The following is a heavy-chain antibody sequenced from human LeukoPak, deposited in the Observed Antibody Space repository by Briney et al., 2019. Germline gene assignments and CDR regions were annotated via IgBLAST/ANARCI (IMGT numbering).Heavy chain of an antibody. CDR1: GYTLTELS. Sequence: ASVKVSCKVSGYTLTELSMHWVRQAPGNGLEWMGGFDPEDGEAIYAQKFQGRVTMTEDTSTDTAYMELSSLRSEDTAVYYCATDGLGFGELSYWGQGTLVTVYS. D-gene: IGHD3-10*01. CDR2: FDPEDGEA. J-gene: IGHJ4*02. V-gene: IGHV1-24*01. CDR3: ATDGLGFGELSY.